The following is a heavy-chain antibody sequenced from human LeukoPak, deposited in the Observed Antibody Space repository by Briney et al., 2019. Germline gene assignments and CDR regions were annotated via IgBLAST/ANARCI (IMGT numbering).Heavy chain of an antibody. CDR1: GGSINNFY. J-gene: IGHJ4*02. D-gene: IGHD3-3*01. Sequence: SETLSLTCTVSGGSINNFYWSWVRQPPGKGLEWLGYISYSGSTNYNPSLKSRVTISIDTAKNQFSLNLTSVTAADTAVYYCARQSGLRIAIFGVVTYFDYWGQGTLVTVSS. V-gene: IGHV4-59*08. CDR2: ISYSGST. CDR3: ARQSGLRIAIFGVVTYFDY.